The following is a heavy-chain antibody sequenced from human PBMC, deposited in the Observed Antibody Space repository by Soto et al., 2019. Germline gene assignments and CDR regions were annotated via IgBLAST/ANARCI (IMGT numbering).Heavy chain of an antibody. V-gene: IGHV3-23*01. J-gene: IGHJ6*02. CDR2: ISGSGDNT. CDR3: AKVPIFGVVSRSYGMDV. Sequence: PGGSLRLSCAASGFPFTSYAMNWVRQAPGKGLEWVSAISGSGDNTYYADSVKGRFAISRDNSKNTLYLQMNSLRAEDTAVYYCAKVPIFGVVSRSYGMDVWGQGTTVTVSS. CDR1: GFPFTSYA. D-gene: IGHD3-3*02.